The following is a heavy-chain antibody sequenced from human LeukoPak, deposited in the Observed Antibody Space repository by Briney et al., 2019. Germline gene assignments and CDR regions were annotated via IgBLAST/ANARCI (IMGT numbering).Heavy chain of an antibody. CDR1: GYTFPSYY. CDR3: ARDNSVGDNAWWFDP. D-gene: IGHD1-26*01. V-gene: IGHV1-46*01. J-gene: IGHJ5*02. CDR2: INPTGGST. Sequence: GASVKVSCKASGYTFPSYYMHWVRQAPGQGRDGMGLINPTGGSTGYAQKFQGRVTMTRDMSTSTDYMELSSLRSEDTAIYYCARDNSVGDNAWWFDPWGQGTLVTVSS.